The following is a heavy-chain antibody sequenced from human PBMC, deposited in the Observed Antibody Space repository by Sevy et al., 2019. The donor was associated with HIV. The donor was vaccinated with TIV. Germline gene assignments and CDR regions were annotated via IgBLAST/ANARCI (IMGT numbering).Heavy chain of an antibody. CDR3: GKRRTTGMTDWFDS. D-gene: IGHD1-1*01. CDR1: GFTFSDYG. J-gene: IGHJ5*01. Sequence: GGSLRLSCAASGFTFSDYGMTWVRQAPGKGLECVSSICNSGAGTYYAASVKGRFIISRDTSKTTVYLQMNSLRAEDTALYYCGKRRTTGMTDWFDSWGQGTLVTVSS. CDR2: ICNSGAGT. V-gene: IGHV3-23*01.